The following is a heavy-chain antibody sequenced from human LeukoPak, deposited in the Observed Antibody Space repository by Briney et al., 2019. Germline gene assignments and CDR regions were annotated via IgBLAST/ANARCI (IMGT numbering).Heavy chain of an antibody. CDR3: NSGDYYDSSGYYLDDH. V-gene: IGHV3-73*01. CDR2: IRSKANSYAT. D-gene: IGHD3-22*01. CDR1: GFTFSGSA. J-gene: IGHJ4*02. Sequence: GGSLRLSCAASGFTFSGSAKHWVRQASGKGLEWVGRIRSKANSYATAYAASVKGRFTISRDDSKNTAYLQMNSLKTEDTAVYYCNSGDYYDSSGYYLDDHWGQGTLVTVSS.